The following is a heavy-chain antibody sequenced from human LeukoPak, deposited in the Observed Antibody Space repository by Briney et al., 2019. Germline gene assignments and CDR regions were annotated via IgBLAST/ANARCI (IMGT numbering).Heavy chain of an antibody. D-gene: IGHD6-13*01. CDR2: INLLTGGA. V-gene: IGHV1-2*04. CDR3: ARGGIAAPWAFFDY. CDR1: GYTFTDYF. Sequence: ASVKVSCKSSGYTFTDYFIHWVRQAPGQGLEWMGCINLLTGGAHYAQKFQDWVSLTRDTSIDTAFMELSSLRSDDTAVYYCARGGIAAPWAFFDYWGQGTLVTVSS. J-gene: IGHJ4*02.